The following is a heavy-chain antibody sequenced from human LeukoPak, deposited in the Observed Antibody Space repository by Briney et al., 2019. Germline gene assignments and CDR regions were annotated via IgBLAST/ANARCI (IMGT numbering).Heavy chain of an antibody. CDR3: AKSLGYCSGARCSPFDY. CDR1: GYTFTGYY. V-gene: IGHV1-2*02. J-gene: IGHJ4*02. D-gene: IGHD2-15*01. CDR2: INPNSGGT. Sequence: GASVKVSCKASGYTFTGYYMHWVRQAPGHGLEWMGWINPNSGGTNYAQKFQGRVTMTRDTSISTAYMELRSLRSDDSAVYYCAKSLGYCSGARCSPFDYWGQGTLVTVSS.